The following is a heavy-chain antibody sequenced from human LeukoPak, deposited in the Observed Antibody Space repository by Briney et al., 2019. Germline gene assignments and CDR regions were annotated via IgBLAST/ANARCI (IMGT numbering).Heavy chain of an antibody. V-gene: IGHV4-39*01. CDR1: GGSISSGGYY. Sequence: PSETLSLTCTVSGGSISSGGYYWSWIRQPPGKGLEWIGSIYYSGSTYYNPSLKSRVTISVDTSKNQFSLKLRSVTAADTAVYYCARGRVVPAAQRFPYFDYWGQGTLVTVSS. J-gene: IGHJ4*02. CDR2: IYYSGST. CDR3: ARGRVVPAAQRFPYFDY. D-gene: IGHD2-2*01.